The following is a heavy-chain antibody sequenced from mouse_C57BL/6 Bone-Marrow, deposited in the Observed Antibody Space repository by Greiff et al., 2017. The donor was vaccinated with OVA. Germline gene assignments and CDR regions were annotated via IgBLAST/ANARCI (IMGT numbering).Heavy chain of an antibody. CDR2: IYPRSGTT. CDR1: GYTFTSYG. CDR3: ARLGGNYAMDY. J-gene: IGHJ4*01. V-gene: IGHV1-81*01. Sequence: QVQLQQSGAELARPGASVKLSCKASGYTFTSYGISWVKQRTGQGLEWIGEIYPRSGTTYYNEKFKGKATLTADKSSSTAYMELRSLTSEDSAVYFCARLGGNYAMDYWGQGTSVTVSS.